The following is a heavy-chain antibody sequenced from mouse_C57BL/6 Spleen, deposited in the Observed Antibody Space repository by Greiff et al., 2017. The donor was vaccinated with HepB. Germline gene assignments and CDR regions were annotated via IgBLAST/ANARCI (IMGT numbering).Heavy chain of an antibody. D-gene: IGHD1-1*01. CDR1: GYTFTSYW. CDR3: ARSGVITTVMRYYYAMDY. V-gene: IGHV1-69*01. J-gene: IGHJ4*01. Sequence: QVQLQQPGAELVMPGASVKLSCKASGYTFTSYWMHWVKQRPGQGLEWIGEIDPSDSYTNYNQKFKGKSTLTVDKSSSTAYMQLSSLTSEDSAVYYCARSGVITTVMRYYYAMDYWGQGTSVTVSS. CDR2: IDPSDSYT.